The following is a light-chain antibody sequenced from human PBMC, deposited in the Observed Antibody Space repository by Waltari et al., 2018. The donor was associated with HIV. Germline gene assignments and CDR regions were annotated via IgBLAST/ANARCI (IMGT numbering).Light chain of an antibody. V-gene: IGLV2-8*01. CDR1: SSDIGLYNF. Sequence: QSALTQPPSASGSPGQSVTISCAGTSSDIGLYNFVSWYQHHPGQAPKLMISEVSRRPSGVPDLFSGSMSGNTASLTVSGLQAEDEAAYYCFSYAGNNYLLFGGGTKLTVL. CDR2: EVS. CDR3: FSYAGNNYLL. J-gene: IGLJ2*01.